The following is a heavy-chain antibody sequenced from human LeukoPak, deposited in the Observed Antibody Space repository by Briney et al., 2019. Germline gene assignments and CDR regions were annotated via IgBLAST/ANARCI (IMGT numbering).Heavy chain of an antibody. CDR1: GYSFTGHY. V-gene: IGHV1-18*04. D-gene: IGHD5-24*01. Sequence: ASVKVSCKASGYSFTGHYMHWVRQAPGQGLEWMGWISAYNGNTNYAQKLQGRVTMTTDTSTSTAYMELRSLRSDDTAVYYCAKGEMATPFDYWGQGTLVTVSS. CDR3: AKGEMATPFDY. J-gene: IGHJ4*02. CDR2: ISAYNGNT.